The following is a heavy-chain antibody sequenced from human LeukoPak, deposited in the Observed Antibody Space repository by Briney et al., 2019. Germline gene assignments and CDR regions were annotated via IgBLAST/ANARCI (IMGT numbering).Heavy chain of an antibody. V-gene: IGHV4-30-4*01. CDR2: IYYSGST. Sequence: PSETLSLTCTVSSGSISSCDYYWSWIRQPPGKGLEWIGYIYYSGSTYYNPSLKSRVTISVDTSKNQFSLKLSSVTAADTAVYYCARVRYYDSSHDYWGQGTLVTVSS. CDR1: SGSISSCDYY. CDR3: ARVRYYDSSHDY. D-gene: IGHD3-22*01. J-gene: IGHJ4*02.